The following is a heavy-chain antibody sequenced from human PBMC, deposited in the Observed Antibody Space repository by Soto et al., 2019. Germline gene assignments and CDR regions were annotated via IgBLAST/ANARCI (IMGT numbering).Heavy chain of an antibody. J-gene: IGHJ6*02. Sequence: GGSLRLSCAASGFTFRSYDMSWVRQAPGKGLEWVSSFSVSGASTYYADSVRGRFTISRDTSKSTLYLQMNSLRAEDTAIYYCAKDSGYNYGYAHGMDVWGQGTTVTVSS. CDR2: FSVSGAST. CDR3: AKDSGYNYGYAHGMDV. V-gene: IGHV3-23*01. D-gene: IGHD5-18*01. CDR1: GFTFRSYD.